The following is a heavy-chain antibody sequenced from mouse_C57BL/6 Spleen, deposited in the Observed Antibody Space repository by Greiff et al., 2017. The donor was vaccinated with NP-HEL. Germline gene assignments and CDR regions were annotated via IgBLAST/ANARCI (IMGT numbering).Heavy chain of an antibody. CDR1: GYTFTDYY. CDR3: ANLYGYSMDY. CDR2: INPNNGGT. Sequence: EVQLQQSGPELVKPGASVKISCKASGYTFTDYYMNWVKQSHGKSLEWIGDINPNNGGTSYNQKFKGKATLTVDKSSSTAYMELRSLTSEDSAVYYCANLYGYSMDYWGQGTSVTVSS. V-gene: IGHV1-26*01. J-gene: IGHJ4*01. D-gene: IGHD1-1*01.